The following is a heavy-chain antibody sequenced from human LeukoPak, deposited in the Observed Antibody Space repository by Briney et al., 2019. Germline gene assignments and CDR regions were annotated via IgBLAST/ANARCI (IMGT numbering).Heavy chain of an antibody. Sequence: GASLRLSCAASGFTVSSNFMSWVRQAPGKGLEWVSIIYCDGSTYYAASVKGRFTISRDNSQNTLYLQMNSLRAEDTAVYYCARVTVNYFGSGDDFDIWGQGTMVTVSS. CDR2: IYCDGST. CDR3: ARVTVNYFGSGDDFDI. D-gene: IGHD3-10*01. J-gene: IGHJ3*02. CDR1: GFTVSSNF. V-gene: IGHV3-66*01.